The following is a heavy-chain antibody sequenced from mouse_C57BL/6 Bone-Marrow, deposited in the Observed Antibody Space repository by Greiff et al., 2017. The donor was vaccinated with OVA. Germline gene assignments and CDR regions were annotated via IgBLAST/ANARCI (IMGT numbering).Heavy chain of an antibody. CDR3: TRVIYYYGSSYYYFDY. Sequence: QVQLKQSGAELVRPGASVTLSCKASGYTFTDYEMHWVKQTPVHGLEWIGAIDPETGGTAYNQKFKGKAILTADKSSSTAYMELRSLTSEDSAVYYCTRVIYYYGSSYYYFDYWGQGTTLTVSS. V-gene: IGHV1-15*01. J-gene: IGHJ2*01. D-gene: IGHD1-1*01. CDR1: GYTFTDYE. CDR2: IDPETGGT.